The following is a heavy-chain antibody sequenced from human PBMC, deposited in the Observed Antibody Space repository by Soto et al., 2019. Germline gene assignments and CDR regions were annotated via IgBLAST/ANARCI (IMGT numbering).Heavy chain of an antibody. D-gene: IGHD5-18*01. CDR3: AKAQVGYSYGYRGYYFDY. Sequence: EVQLLESGGGLVQPGGSLRLSCAASGFTFSSYAMSWVRQAPGKGLEWVSAISGSGGSTYYADSVKGRFTISRDNSKNTLYRQMNSLRAEDTVVYYCAKAQVGYSYGYRGYYFDYWGQGTLVTVSS. CDR1: GFTFSSYA. CDR2: ISGSGGST. V-gene: IGHV3-23*01. J-gene: IGHJ4*02.